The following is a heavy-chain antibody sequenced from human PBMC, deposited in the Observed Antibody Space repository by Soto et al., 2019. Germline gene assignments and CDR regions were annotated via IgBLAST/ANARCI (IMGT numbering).Heavy chain of an antibody. CDR3: ARETLYYDFWSGSRAHYFDY. CDR2: MNPNSGNT. Sequence: ASVKVSCKASGYTFTIYYINWVRQATGQGLEWMGWMNPNSGNTGYAQKFQGRVTMTRNTSISTAYMELSSLRSEDTAVYYCARETLYYDFWSGSRAHYFDYWGQGTLVTVSS. CDR1: GYTFTIYY. V-gene: IGHV1-8*01. D-gene: IGHD3-3*01. J-gene: IGHJ4*02.